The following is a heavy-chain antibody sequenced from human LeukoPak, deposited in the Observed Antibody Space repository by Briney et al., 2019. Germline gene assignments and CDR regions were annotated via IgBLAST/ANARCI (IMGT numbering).Heavy chain of an antibody. D-gene: IGHD2-2*01. CDR2: ISGSGGST. CDR3: ACNGGVVVVPAAPNDY. Sequence: GGSLRLSCAASGFTFSSYAMSWVRQAPGKGLEWVSAISGSGGSTYYADSGKGRFTMSRDNSKNTLYLQMNSLRAEDTAVYYCACNGGVVVVPAAPNDYWGQGTLVAVSS. V-gene: IGHV3-23*01. J-gene: IGHJ4*02. CDR1: GFTFSSYA.